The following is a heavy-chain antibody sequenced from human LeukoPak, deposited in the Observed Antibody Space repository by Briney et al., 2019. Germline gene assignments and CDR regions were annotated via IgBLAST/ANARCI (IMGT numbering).Heavy chain of an antibody. CDR1: GGSFSGYY. J-gene: IGHJ5*02. CDR2: INHSGST. Sequence: PSETLSLTCAVYGGSFSGYYWSWIRQPPGKGLEWIGEINHSGSTNYNPSLKSRVTISVDTSKNQFSLKLSSVTAADTAVYYCARDTWVRSRGWFDPWGQGTLVTVSS. V-gene: IGHV4-34*01. D-gene: IGHD3-10*01. CDR3: ARDTWVRSRGWFDP.